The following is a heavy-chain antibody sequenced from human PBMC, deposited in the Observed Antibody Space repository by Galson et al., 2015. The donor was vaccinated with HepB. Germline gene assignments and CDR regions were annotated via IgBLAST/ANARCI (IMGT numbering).Heavy chain of an antibody. CDR3: ARDRRRRQLWLYSTNWYFDL. D-gene: IGHD5-18*01. V-gene: IGHV7-4-1*02. Sequence: SVKVSCKASGYTFTSYAMNWVRQAPGQGLECMGWINTNTGNPTYAQGFTGRFVFSLDTSVSTAYLQISSLKAEDTAVYHCARDRRRRQLWLYSTNWYFDLWGRGTLVTVSS. CDR1: GYTFTSYA. CDR2: INTNTGNP. J-gene: IGHJ2*01.